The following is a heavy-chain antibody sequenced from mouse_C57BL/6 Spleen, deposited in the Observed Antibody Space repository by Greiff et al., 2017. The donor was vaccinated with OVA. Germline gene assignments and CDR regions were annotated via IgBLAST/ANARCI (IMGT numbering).Heavy chain of an antibody. J-gene: IGHJ3*01. CDR2: IYPGDGDT. Sequence: QVQLQQSGPELVKPGASVTISCKASGYAFSSSWMNWVKQRPGKGLEWIGRIYPGDGDTNYNGKFKGKATLTADKASSTAYMQLSSLTSEDSAVYFCARSGFAYWGQGTLVTVSA. CDR1: GYAFSSSW. V-gene: IGHV1-82*01. CDR3: ARSGFAY.